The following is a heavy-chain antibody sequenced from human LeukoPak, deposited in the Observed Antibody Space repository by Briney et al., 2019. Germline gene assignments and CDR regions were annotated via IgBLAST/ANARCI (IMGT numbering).Heavy chain of an antibody. D-gene: IGHD1-26*01. J-gene: IGHJ5*02. CDR1: GFTFSTYA. V-gene: IGHV3-23*01. CDR2: ISGSAGGT. Sequence: GGSLRLSCAASGFTFSTYAMSWVRQAPGKGLEWVSTISGSAGGTYYAASAKGRFTISRDNSKNTLYLQMNSLRAEDTAVYYCAKDAVGDFSDAADHWGQGTLVTVSS. CDR3: AKDAVGDFSDAADH.